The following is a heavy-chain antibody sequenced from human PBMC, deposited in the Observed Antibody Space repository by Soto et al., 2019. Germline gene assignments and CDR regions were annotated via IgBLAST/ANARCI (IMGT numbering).Heavy chain of an antibody. Sequence: EVRLVESGGGLVQPGGSLRLSCAASGFTFSSYWMSWVRQAPGKGLEWVANIKQDGSEKYYVDSVKGRFTISRDNAKNSLYLQMNSLRAEDTAVYYCARDRWDYGDYGFDYWGQGTLVTVSS. V-gene: IGHV3-7*01. CDR1: GFTFSSYW. CDR2: IKQDGSEK. D-gene: IGHD4-17*01. CDR3: ARDRWDYGDYGFDY. J-gene: IGHJ4*02.